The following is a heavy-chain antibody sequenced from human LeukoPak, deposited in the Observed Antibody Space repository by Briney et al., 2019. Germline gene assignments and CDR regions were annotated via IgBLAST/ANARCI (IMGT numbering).Heavy chain of an antibody. D-gene: IGHD2-2*01. Sequence: SETLSLTCSVSGGSISSYDWTWIRQPPGKGLEWMGYIYYSGRTNYNPSLKGRGTISVDTWKNKFSLKLTSVTAADTAVYYCARAGSSSTSWLFDYWGQGTLATVSS. J-gene: IGHJ4*02. CDR2: IYYSGRT. CDR3: ARAGSSSTSWLFDY. CDR1: GGSISSYD. V-gene: IGHV4-59*01.